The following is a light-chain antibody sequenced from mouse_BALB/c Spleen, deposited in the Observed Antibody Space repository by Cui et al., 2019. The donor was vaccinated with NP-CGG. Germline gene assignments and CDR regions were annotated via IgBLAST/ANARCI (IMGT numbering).Light chain of an antibody. V-gene: IGLV1*01. CDR3: ALWYSNHWV. Sequence: QAVVTQESAITTSPGETVTLTCRSSTGAVTTNTYANWVEEKPDHLFTGLIGGTNNRAPGVPARFSGSLIGDKAALTITGAQTEDEAIYFCALWYSNHWVFGGGTKLTVL. CDR2: GTN. J-gene: IGLJ1*01. CDR1: TGAVTTNTY.